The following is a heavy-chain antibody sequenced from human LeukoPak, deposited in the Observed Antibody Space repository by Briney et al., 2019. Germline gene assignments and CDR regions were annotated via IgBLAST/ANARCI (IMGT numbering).Heavy chain of an antibody. V-gene: IGHV3-30-3*01. Sequence: GGSLRLSCVGSGFTFRSYAMHWVRQAPGKGLEWVAVIAFDGSNALYADSVKGRFTISRDISKSTLYPEMNSLKAEDSAIYYCSRGRYGDYSRSGYYYGMDVWGQGTTVTVSS. J-gene: IGHJ6*02. CDR2: IAFDGSNA. CDR1: GFTFRSYA. D-gene: IGHD4-17*01. CDR3: SRGRYGDYSRSGYYYGMDV.